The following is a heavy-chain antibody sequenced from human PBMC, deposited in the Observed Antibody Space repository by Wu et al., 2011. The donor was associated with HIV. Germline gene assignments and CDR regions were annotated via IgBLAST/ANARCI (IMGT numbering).Heavy chain of an antibody. CDR2: IIPIFGTA. J-gene: IGHJ6*02. D-gene: IGHD4-11*01. CDR3: AKASYNYYYYGMDV. CDR1: GGTFSNSA. Sequence: QVQVVQSGAEVKKPGSSVKVSCKASGGTFSNSAISWVRQAPGQGLEWMGGIIPIFGTANYAQKFQGRVTITTDESTSTAYMELSSLRSEDTAVFYCAKASYNYYYYGMDVWGQGTTVTVSS. V-gene: IGHV1-69*05.